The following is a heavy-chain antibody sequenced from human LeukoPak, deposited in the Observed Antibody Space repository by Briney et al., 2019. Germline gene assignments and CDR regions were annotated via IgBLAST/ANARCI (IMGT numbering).Heavy chain of an antibody. Sequence: GESLKISCQGSGYSFTSYWIGWVPQMSGKGLEWMGIINTGDSDTRYSPSFQGHVTISADKSISTAYLQWSSLKASDTAMYYCARRTGGMDVWGKGTTVTVSS. CDR2: INTGDSDT. J-gene: IGHJ6*04. D-gene: IGHD3-10*01. CDR3: ARRTGGMDV. CDR1: GYSFTSYW. V-gene: IGHV5-51*01.